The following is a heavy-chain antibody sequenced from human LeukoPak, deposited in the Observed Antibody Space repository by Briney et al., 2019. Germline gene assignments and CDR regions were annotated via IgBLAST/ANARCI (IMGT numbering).Heavy chain of an antibody. CDR3: ARGLGSGWPFDY. CDR2: VYYNGST. Sequence: SETLSLTCTLSGGSISSYYWTWIRQPPGKGLEYIGYVYYNGSTNYNPSLKSRVTISVGTSKNQFSLKLASITAADTAMYYCARGLGSGWPFDYWGQGTLVTVSS. V-gene: IGHV4-59*01. CDR1: GGSISSYY. D-gene: IGHD6-19*01. J-gene: IGHJ4*02.